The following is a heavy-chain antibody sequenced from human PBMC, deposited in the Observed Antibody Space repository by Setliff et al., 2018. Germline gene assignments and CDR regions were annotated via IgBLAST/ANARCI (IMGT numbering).Heavy chain of an antibody. D-gene: IGHD3-3*01. CDR2: INTNTGNP. Sequence: ASVKVSCKASGYTFTSYAMNWVRQAPGQGLEWMGWINTNTGNPTYAQGFTGRFVLSLDTSVSTAYLQISSLKAEDTAVYYCARAWYYNFWSGSQIEYWGQGTLVTVSS. CDR1: GYTFTSYA. CDR3: ARAWYYNFWSGSQIEY. V-gene: IGHV7-4-1*02. J-gene: IGHJ4*02.